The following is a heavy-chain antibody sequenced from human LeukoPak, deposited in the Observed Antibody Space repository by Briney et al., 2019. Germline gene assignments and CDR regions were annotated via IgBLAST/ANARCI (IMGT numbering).Heavy chain of an antibody. D-gene: IGHD3-3*01. J-gene: IGHJ4*02. CDR2: ISGSGGST. Sequence: PGGTLRLSCAASGFTFSSYGMSWVRQAPGKGLEWVSAISGSGGSTYYADSVKGRFTISRDNSKNTLYLQMNSLRPEDTAVYYCAKSLLRPGYWGQGTLVTVSS. V-gene: IGHV3-23*01. CDR1: GFTFSSYG. CDR3: AKSLLRPGY.